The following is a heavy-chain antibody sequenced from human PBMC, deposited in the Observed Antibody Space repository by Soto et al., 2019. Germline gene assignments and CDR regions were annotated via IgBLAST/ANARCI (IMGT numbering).Heavy chain of an antibody. V-gene: IGHV3-15*07. J-gene: IGHJ6*02. D-gene: IGHD2-21*01. Sequence: PGGSLRLSCAASGFTFTNAWMNWVRQAPGKGLEWVGRITSKTDGGTTDYATPVKGRFTIPRDDSKNTLNLQMNSLKTEDTAVYFCTKEVVVIPPRWYYYYGMDVWGQGTTVTVSS. CDR3: TKEVVVIPPRWYYYYGMDV. CDR2: ITSKTDGGTT. CDR1: GFTFTNAW.